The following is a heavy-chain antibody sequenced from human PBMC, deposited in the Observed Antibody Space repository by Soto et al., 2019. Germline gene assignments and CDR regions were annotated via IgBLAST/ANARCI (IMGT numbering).Heavy chain of an antibody. CDR2: ISGYNGDT. V-gene: IGHV1-18*01. D-gene: IGHD2-8*01. CDR1: GYTFTRYV. CDR3: AKNGLPSYYNYGMDV. Sequence: QGQLVQSGGEVQKPGASVKVSCKPSGYTFTRYVISWVRQAPRQGLACMGWISGYNGDTKYAQKLQGRVTMTVDTSTSTAEIERISLTSDDRAVYYCAKNGLPSYYNYGMDVWGEGTPVTVS. J-gene: IGHJ6*02.